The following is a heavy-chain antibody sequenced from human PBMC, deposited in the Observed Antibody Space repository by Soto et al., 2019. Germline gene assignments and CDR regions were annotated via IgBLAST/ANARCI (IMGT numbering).Heavy chain of an antibody. CDR1: GGSISSGGYY. V-gene: IGHV4-31*03. CDR2: IYYSGST. CDR3: ARYVDKGNYFDY. Sequence: LSLTCTVSGGSISSGGYYWSWIRQHPGKGLEWIGYIYYSGSTYYNPSLKSRVTISVDTSKNQFSLKLSSVTAADTAVYYCARYVDKGNYFDYWGQGTLVTVSS. D-gene: IGHD3-10*02. J-gene: IGHJ4*02.